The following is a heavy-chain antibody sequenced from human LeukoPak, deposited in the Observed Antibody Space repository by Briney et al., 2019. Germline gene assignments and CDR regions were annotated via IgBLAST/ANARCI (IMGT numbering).Heavy chain of an antibody. D-gene: IGHD4-17*01. CDR1: GYTFPEYY. CDR3: ARDLQMPTVTKVGDFEF. Sequence: ASVKVSCKASGYTFPEYYIHCLRQARGQERDGMGIIKPPDGDTNCAQKFRGRFTMSRATSTSTVYMDLSSLRSEDTAVYYCARDLQMPTVTKVGDFEFWGQGTLVTVSS. V-gene: IGHV1-46*01. J-gene: IGHJ4*02. CDR2: IKPPDGDT.